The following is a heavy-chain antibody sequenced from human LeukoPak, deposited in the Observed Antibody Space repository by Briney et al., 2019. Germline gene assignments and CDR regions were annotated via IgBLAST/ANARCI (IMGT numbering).Heavy chain of an antibody. CDR2: ISFDGGNK. CDR3: TKGGTRGQNYFDY. V-gene: IGHV3-30*18. J-gene: IGHJ4*02. Sequence: GGSLRLSCAASGFTFSNYVMHWVRQAPGKGLEWVTVISFDGGNKNYGDSVKGRFTISRDNSKNTLYLQMDSLRGDDSAVYFCTKGGTRGQNYFDYWSQGTLVTVSS. D-gene: IGHD3-16*01. CDR1: GFTFSNYV.